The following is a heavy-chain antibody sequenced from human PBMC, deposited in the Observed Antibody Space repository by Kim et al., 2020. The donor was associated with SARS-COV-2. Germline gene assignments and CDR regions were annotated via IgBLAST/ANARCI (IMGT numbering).Heavy chain of an antibody. Sequence: SVKVSCKASGGTFSSYVLSWVRQAPGQGLEWMGGIIPIFRTANYAQRFQGRVTITADESTSTAYMELSSLRSDDTAMYYCARGGPAHKLQFLEWLVYFDYWGQGTLVTVSS. J-gene: IGHJ4*02. CDR1: GGTFSSYV. CDR3: ARGGPAHKLQFLEWLVYFDY. V-gene: IGHV1-69*13. D-gene: IGHD3-3*01. CDR2: IIPIFRTA.